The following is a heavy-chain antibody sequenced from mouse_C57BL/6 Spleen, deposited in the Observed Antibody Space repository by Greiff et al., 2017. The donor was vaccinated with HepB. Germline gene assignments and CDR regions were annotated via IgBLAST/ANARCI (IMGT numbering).Heavy chain of an antibody. Sequence: VHVKQSGAELVKPGASVKLSCTASGFNIKDYYMHWVKQRTEQGLEWIGRIDPEDGETKYAPKFQGKATITADTSSNTAYLQLSSLTSEDTAVYYCARWGGSSYWYFDVWGTGTTVTVSS. V-gene: IGHV14-2*01. J-gene: IGHJ1*03. CDR1: GFNIKDYY. CDR3: ARWGGSSYWYFDV. CDR2: IDPEDGET. D-gene: IGHD1-1*01.